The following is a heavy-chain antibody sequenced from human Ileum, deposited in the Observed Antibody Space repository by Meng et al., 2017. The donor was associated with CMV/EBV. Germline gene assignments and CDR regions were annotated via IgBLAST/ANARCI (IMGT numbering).Heavy chain of an antibody. J-gene: IGHJ4*02. D-gene: IGHD2-2*01. V-gene: IGHV3-21*01. CDR1: GYSMSDNN. Sequence: ETLSLTCAVSGYSMSDNNNWWGWIRQAPGKGLEWVSSISSSSSYIYYADSVKGRFTISRDNAKNSLYLQMNSLRAEDTAVYYCASWCSSTSCFTGWGQGTLVTVSS. CDR2: ISSSSSYI. CDR3: ASWCSSTSCFTG.